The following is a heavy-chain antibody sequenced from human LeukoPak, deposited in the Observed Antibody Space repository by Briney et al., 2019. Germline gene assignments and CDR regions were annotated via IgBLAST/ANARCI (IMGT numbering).Heavy chain of an antibody. Sequence: ASVKVSCKASGYTFTGYYMHWVRQAPGQGLEWMGRINPNSGGTNYAQKFQGRVTMTRDTSISTAYMELSRLRSDDTAVYYCARGALKSYYDYVWGSYRHRFDYWGQGTLVTVSS. V-gene: IGHV1-2*06. D-gene: IGHD3-16*02. CDR1: GYTFTGYY. CDR2: INPNSGGT. CDR3: ARGALKSYYDYVWGSYRHRFDY. J-gene: IGHJ4*02.